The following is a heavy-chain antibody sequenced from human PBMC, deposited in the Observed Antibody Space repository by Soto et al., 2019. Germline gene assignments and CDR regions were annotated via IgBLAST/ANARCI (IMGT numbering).Heavy chain of an antibody. D-gene: IGHD1-1*01. CDR1: GGSTSGYY. CDR2: IYYNGYI. CDR3: ARTRDDGYFDY. J-gene: IGHJ4*02. Sequence: QVQLQESGPGLVKPSETLSLTRTVSGGSTSGYYWSWIRQPPGKGLEWIAYIYYNGYIKFNPSLQGRVTISVDTSKNQLSLKLSSVTAADTALYYCARTRDDGYFDYWGQGILVTVSS. V-gene: IGHV4-59*08.